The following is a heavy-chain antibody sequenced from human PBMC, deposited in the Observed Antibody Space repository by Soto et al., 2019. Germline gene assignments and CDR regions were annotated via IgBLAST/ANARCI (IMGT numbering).Heavy chain of an antibody. CDR2: ISGYNGNR. V-gene: IGHV1-18*01. CDR1: GYSFNTYG. J-gene: IGHJ4*02. Sequence: QVQLVQSGVEVKKPGASVKVSCKASGYSFNTYGISWVRLAAGQGREWMGWISGYNGNRNYAQKLQGRVTVTADTSTSTAYMELRSLRSDATAVYYCARGVDTAMVPYSFDYWGQGTLVTVSS. CDR3: ARGVDTAMVPYSFDY. D-gene: IGHD5-18*01.